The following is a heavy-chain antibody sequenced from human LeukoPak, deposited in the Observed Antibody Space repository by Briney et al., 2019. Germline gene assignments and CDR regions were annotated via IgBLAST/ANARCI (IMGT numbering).Heavy chain of an antibody. D-gene: IGHD2-2*01. CDR2: INHSGGT. Sequence: SETLSLTCAVYGGSFSGYYWSWIRQPPGKGLEWIGEINHSGGTNYNPSLKSRVTISVDTSKNQFSLKLSSVTAADTAVYYCTRGRPAAKYIYYYYGMDVWGQGTTVTVSS. J-gene: IGHJ6*02. V-gene: IGHV4-34*01. CDR1: GGSFSGYY. CDR3: TRGRPAAKYIYYYYGMDV.